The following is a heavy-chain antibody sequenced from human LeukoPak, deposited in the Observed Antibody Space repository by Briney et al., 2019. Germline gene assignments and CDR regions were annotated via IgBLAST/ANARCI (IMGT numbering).Heavy chain of an antibody. J-gene: IGHJ4*02. CDR3: ARDPPYSGSYSPDFDY. D-gene: IGHD1-26*01. Sequence: ASVKVSCKVSGYTLTELSMHWVRQAPGKGLEWMGGFDPEDGETIYAQKFQGRVTMTEDTSTDTAYMELSSLRSEDTAVYYCARDPPYSGSYSPDFDYWGQGTLVTVSS. CDR1: GYTLTELS. V-gene: IGHV1-24*01. CDR2: FDPEDGET.